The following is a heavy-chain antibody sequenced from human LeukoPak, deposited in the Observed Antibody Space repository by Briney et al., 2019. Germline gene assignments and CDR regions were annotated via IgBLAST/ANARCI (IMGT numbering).Heavy chain of an antibody. CDR1: GFTFSSYW. D-gene: IGHD3-22*01. Sequence: GGSLRLSCAASGFTFSSYWMSWVRQAPGKGLEWVSAISGSGGSTYYADSVKGRFTISRDNSKNTLYLQMNSLRAEDTAVYYCAKDRVIVVVPNFDYWGQGTLVTVSS. CDR2: ISGSGGST. V-gene: IGHV3-23*01. J-gene: IGHJ4*02. CDR3: AKDRVIVVVPNFDY.